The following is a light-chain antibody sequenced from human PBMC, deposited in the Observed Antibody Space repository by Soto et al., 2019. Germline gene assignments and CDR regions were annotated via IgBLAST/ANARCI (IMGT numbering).Light chain of an antibody. J-gene: IGKJ1*01. CDR3: RQYNGT. Sequence: DIQMTQSPSTLSASVGDRVTMTCRASQSIGSWFAWYQQKPGKAPKLLIYKASILESGVPSRFSGSGPGTGVTLAVGSLEPDDFATYYCRQYNGTFGQGTKVEMK. CDR1: QSIGSW. V-gene: IGKV1-5*03. CDR2: KAS.